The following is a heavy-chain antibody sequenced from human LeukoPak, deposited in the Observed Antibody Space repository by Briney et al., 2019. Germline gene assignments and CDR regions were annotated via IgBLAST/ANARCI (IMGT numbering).Heavy chain of an antibody. CDR1: GFTFGDYA. CDR2: IRSEAYGGTT. V-gene: IGHV3-49*04. CDR3: TRDRPAYDYVWGSYRYGYYFDY. J-gene: IGHJ4*02. Sequence: GGSLRLSCTASGFTFGDYAMSWVRQAPGKGLEWVGFIRSEAYGGTTEYAASVKGRFTISRDDSKSIAYLQMNSLKTEDTAVYYCTRDRPAYDYVWGSYRYGYYFDYWGQGTLVTVSS. D-gene: IGHD3-16*02.